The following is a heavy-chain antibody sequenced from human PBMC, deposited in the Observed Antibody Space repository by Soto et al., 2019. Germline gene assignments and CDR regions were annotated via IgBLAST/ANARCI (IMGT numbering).Heavy chain of an antibody. CDR1: GFTFSSYG. V-gene: IGHV3-33*01. D-gene: IGHD5-12*01. J-gene: IGHJ4*02. CDR2: IWYDGSNK. CDR3: AREYSGYDSALDY. Sequence: QVQLVESGGGVVQPGRSLRLSRAASGFTFSSYGMHWVRQAPGKGLEWVAVIWYDGSNKYYADSVKGRFTISRDNSKNTLYLQMNSLRAEDTAVYYCAREYSGYDSALDYWGQGTLVTVSS.